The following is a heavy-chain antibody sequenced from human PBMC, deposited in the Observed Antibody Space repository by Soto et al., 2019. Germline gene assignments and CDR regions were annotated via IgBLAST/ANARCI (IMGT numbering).Heavy chain of an antibody. Sequence: ASVKVSCKASGYTFSTYVIHWVRQAPGQRLEWMGWINAGNGNTKYSQKFQGRVTITSDTSASTAYMELSSLRSEDTAVYYCARERYDILTGYFPFDYWGQGTLVTVPQ. J-gene: IGHJ4*02. V-gene: IGHV1-3*01. CDR2: INAGNGNT. D-gene: IGHD3-9*01. CDR3: ARERYDILTGYFPFDY. CDR1: GYTFSTYV.